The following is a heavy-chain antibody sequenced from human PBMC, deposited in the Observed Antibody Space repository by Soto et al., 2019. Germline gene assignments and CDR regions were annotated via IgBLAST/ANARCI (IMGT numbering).Heavy chain of an antibody. CDR3: AKTRGEGHFDS. Sequence: PGGSLRLSCAASGFTFSSYAMSWVRQAPGKGLEWVSTISDDGDITYYADSVKGRFTISRDNSKNTLYLQMNSLRAEDTAIYYCAKTRGEGHFDSWGQGTLVTVSS. CDR1: GFTFSSYA. J-gene: IGHJ4*02. V-gene: IGHV3-23*01. D-gene: IGHD2-2*01. CDR2: ISDDGDIT.